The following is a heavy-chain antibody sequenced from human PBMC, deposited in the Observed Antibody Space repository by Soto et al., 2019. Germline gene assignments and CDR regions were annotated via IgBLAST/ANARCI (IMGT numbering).Heavy chain of an antibody. CDR2: IFYSGGT. Sequence: PSETLSLTCTVSGGSILDSTYYWAWIRQSPGKGLEWIGTIFYSGGTFYTPSLKSRVTISVDTSKNHLSLNLSSVTAADTAVYYCARGGVKVGNYYYYYGMDVWGQGTKVTVSS. CDR1: GGSILDSTYY. D-gene: IGHD7-27*01. CDR3: ARGGVKVGNYYYYYGMDV. J-gene: IGHJ6*02. V-gene: IGHV4-39*02.